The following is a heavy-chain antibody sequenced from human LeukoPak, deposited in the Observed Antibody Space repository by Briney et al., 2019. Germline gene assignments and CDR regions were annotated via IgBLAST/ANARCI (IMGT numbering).Heavy chain of an antibody. J-gene: IGHJ4*02. D-gene: IGHD3-3*01. CDR1: GYTFTSYG. CDR3: ARGGGYDFWSGYSPPYYFDY. Sequence: ASVKVSCKASGYTFTSYGISWVRQAPGQGLEWMGWISAYNGNTNYAQKLQGRVTMTTDTSTSTAYMELRSLRSDDTAVYYCARGGGYDFWSGYSPPYYFDYWGQGTLVTVSS. V-gene: IGHV1-18*01. CDR2: ISAYNGNT.